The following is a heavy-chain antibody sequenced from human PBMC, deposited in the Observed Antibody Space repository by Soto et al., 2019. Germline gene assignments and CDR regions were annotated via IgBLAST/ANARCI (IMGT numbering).Heavy chain of an antibody. CDR1: GGSISSYY. D-gene: IGHD6-6*01. Sequence: QVQLQESGPGLVKPSETLSLTCTVSGGSISSYYWSWVRQPPGKGLEWIGYIYYSGRTNYNPSLENRVTRSVDTSKNQFYLKLSSVTAADTAVYYCARGGGTARREAVGPIPYYFVYWGQGTLVTVSS. J-gene: IGHJ4*02. CDR2: IYYSGRT. V-gene: IGHV4-59*01. CDR3: ARGGGTARREAVGPIPYYFVY.